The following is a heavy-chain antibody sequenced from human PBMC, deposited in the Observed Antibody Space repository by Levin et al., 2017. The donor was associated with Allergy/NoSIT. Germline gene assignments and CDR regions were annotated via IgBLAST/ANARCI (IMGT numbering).Heavy chain of an antibody. J-gene: IGHJ3*02. V-gene: IGHV2-5*02. D-gene: IGHD3-16*01. Sequence: SGPTLVKPTQTLTLTCTFSGFSLSTHEVAVAWIRQPPGKALEWLALIYWDDDKRYSPSLKTRLTITKGTSKNQVVLALTNVDPADTGTYYCAHSSLALESDAFDIWGQGTKVTVSS. CDR2: IYWDDDK. CDR1: GFSLSTHEVA. CDR3: AHSSLALESDAFDI.